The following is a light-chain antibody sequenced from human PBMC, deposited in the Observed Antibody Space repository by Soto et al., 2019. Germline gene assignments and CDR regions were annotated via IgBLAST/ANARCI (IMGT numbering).Light chain of an antibody. V-gene: IGLV2-14*01. CDR2: EVR. CDR1: SSDVGYYNY. CDR3: SAYTARSTLV. Sequence: QSALTQPASVSGSPGQSITISCTGTSSDVGYYNYVSWYQQHPGTAPKLIIYEVRNRPSGISSRFSGSRSGNTASLTISGLQSEDEGDYYCSAYTARSTLVFGGGTKVTVL. J-gene: IGLJ3*02.